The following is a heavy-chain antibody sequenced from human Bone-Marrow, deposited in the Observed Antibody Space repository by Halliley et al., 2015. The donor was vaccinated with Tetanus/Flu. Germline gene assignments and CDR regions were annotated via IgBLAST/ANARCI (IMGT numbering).Heavy chain of an antibody. CDR2: AYNGET. V-gene: IGHV1-18*01. CDR3: ARKTGYSSNWYDSWFDP. J-gene: IGHJ5*02. D-gene: IGHD6-13*01. Sequence: AYNGETKYVQKVQGRVTMTTDTSTSTAYMELRSLKYDDTAVYYCARKTGYSSNWYDSWFDPWGQGTLVTVSS.